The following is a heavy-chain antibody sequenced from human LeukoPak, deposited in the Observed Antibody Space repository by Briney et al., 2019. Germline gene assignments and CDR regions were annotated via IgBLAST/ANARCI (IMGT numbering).Heavy chain of an antibody. CDR3: ARFLVGATEGMDY. D-gene: IGHD1-26*01. J-gene: IGHJ4*02. CDR2: IYHSAST. V-gene: IGHV4-38-2*01. Sequence: SETLSLTCAVSGYSISSGYYWGGIRQPPGKGVEGIGSIYHSASTYYTPSLKSRVTISVDTSKNHFSLKLSSVTAADTAVYYCARFLVGATEGMDYWGQGTLVTVSS. CDR1: GYSISSGYY.